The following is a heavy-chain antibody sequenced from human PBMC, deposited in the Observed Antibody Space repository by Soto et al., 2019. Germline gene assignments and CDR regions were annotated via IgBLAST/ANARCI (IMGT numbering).Heavy chain of an antibody. D-gene: IGHD6-13*01. Sequence: EVQLLESGGGLVQPGGSPRLSCAASGFTFSNYAVTWVRQAPGKGLEWVSTISGSGGSTYYADSVKGRFTISRDNSKNTLYLQMNSLRAADTAVYYCAKDQGSSWYEIDYWGQGTLVTVSS. CDR2: ISGSGGST. J-gene: IGHJ4*02. CDR1: GFTFSNYA. V-gene: IGHV3-23*01. CDR3: AKDQGSSWYEIDY.